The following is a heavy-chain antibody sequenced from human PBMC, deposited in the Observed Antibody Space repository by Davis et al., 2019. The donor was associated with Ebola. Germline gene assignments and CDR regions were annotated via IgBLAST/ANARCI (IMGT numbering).Heavy chain of an antibody. CDR2: IFNSGTA. D-gene: IGHD1-26*01. V-gene: IGHV4-59*01. CDR1: GGSISGYQ. CDR3: ARDHMGSLDK. J-gene: IGHJ4*02. Sequence: MPSETLSLTCTVSGGSISGYQWAWIRQPPGKGLDYVGHIFNSGTASYNSALKSRVTISLDKSSNQFSLKLNSVTAADTAIYFCARDHMGSLDKWGQGTLVTVSS.